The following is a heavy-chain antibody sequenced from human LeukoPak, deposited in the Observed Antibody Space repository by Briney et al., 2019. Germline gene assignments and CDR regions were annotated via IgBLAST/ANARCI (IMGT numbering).Heavy chain of an antibody. V-gene: IGHV3-48*01. CDR1: GFTFSSYG. J-gene: IGHJ4*02. D-gene: IGHD5-12*01. CDR3: ARDEGMAGGYDFSWAY. Sequence: GGSLRLSCAASGFTFSSYGMNWVRQAPGKGLEWVSYISSSSSTIYYADSVKGRFTISRDNAKNSLYLQMNSLRAEDTAVYYCARDEGMAGGYDFSWAYWGQGTLVTVSS. CDR2: ISSSSSTI.